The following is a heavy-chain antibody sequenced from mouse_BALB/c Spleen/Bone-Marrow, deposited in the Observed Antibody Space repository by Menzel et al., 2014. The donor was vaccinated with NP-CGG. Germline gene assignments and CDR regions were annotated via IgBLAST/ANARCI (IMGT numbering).Heavy chain of an antibody. Sequence: VKLEESGPGLVAPSQSLSITCTVSGFSLTNYGVHWVRQPPGKGLEWLGVIWAGGSTNYNSALMSRLSISKDNSKSXVFLKMNSLQTDDTAMYYCARPYYGLYAMDYWGQGTSVTVSS. D-gene: IGHD1-2*01. V-gene: IGHV2-9*02. CDR2: IWAGGST. CDR3: ARPYYGLYAMDY. CDR1: GFSLTNYG. J-gene: IGHJ4*01.